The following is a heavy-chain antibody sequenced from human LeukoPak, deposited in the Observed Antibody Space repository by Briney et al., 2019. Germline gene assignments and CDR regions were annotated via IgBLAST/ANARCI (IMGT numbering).Heavy chain of an antibody. D-gene: IGHD2/OR15-2a*01. CDR3: AKPASIFGWFDP. CDR2: ISGSGGST. V-gene: IGHV3-23*01. J-gene: IGHJ5*02. CDR1: GFTFSSYA. Sequence: GGSLRFSCAAPGFTFSSYAMSGVRQAPGKGLEWVSAISGSGGSTYYADSVKGRFTISRDNSKNTLYLQMNSLRAEDTAVYYCAKPASIFGWFDPWGQGTLVTVSS.